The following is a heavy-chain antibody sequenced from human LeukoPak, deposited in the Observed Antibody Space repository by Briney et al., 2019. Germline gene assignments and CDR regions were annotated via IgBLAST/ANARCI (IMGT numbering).Heavy chain of an antibody. CDR1: GYTFTSYY. CDR3: ARELPDTLLDP. CDR2: INPSGGST. D-gene: IGHD3-9*01. J-gene: IGHJ5*02. Sequence: ASVTVSCKASGYTFTSYYMHWVRQAPGQGLEWMGIINPSGGSTSYAQKFQGRVTMTRDTSTSTVHMELSSLRSEDTAVYYCARELPDTLLDPWGQGTLVTVSS. V-gene: IGHV1-46*01.